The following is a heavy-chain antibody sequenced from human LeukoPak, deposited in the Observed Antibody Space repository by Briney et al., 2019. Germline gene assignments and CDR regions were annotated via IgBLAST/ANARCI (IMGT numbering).Heavy chain of an antibody. Sequence: PGGSLRLSCAASGFTFSSYSMNWVRQAPGKGLEWGSSISSSSSYIYYADSVKGRFTISRDNAKNSLYLQMNSLRAEDTAVYYCARSSSGSYYNGFDYWGQGTLVTVSS. CDR3: ARSSSGSYYNGFDY. CDR2: ISSSSSYI. D-gene: IGHD3-10*01. V-gene: IGHV3-21*01. CDR1: GFTFSSYS. J-gene: IGHJ4*02.